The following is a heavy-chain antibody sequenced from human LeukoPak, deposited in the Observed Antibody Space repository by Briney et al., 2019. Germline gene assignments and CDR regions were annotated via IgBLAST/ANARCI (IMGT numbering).Heavy chain of an antibody. J-gene: IGHJ4*01. CDR2: IRSKTKSGET. V-gene: IGHV3-73*01. D-gene: IGHD3-3*01. CDR1: GFTFSDSV. CDR3: TSPAHDFDIWSGYYSL. Sequence: GGSLRLSCYASGFTFSDSVIHWVRHAAGKGLEWVGRIRSKTKSGETAYAASVKGRFTISRDDSKDTAYLQMNSLKPEDTAVYYCTSPAHDFDIWSGYYSLWGHGTQVTVSS.